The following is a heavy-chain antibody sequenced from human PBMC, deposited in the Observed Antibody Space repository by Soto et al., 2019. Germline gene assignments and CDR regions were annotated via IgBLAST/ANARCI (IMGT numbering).Heavy chain of an antibody. V-gene: IGHV1-18*01. Sequence: QVQLLQSGAEVKKPGASVKVSCKASGYMFNTYGITWVRQAPGQGLEWMGWISVYNGIIDYAQKFEGRVTMTTDTSTSTAYMELKSLTSDDTAVYYCARTYGSGDYFLPFEYWGQGTPVSVSS. D-gene: IGHD3-10*01. J-gene: IGHJ4*02. CDR1: GYMFNTYG. CDR2: ISVYNGII. CDR3: ARTYGSGDYFLPFEY.